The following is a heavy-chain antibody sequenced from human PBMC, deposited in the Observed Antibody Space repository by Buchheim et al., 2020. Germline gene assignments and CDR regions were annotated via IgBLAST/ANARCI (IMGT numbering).Heavy chain of an antibody. Sequence: QVQLQESGPGLVKPSQTLSLTCTVSGGSISSGSYYWSWIRQPAGKGLEWIGRIYTSGSTNYNPSLKSRVTISVDTSKNQFSLKLSSVTAADTAVYYCARFNGDIYYFDYWGQGTL. V-gene: IGHV4-61*02. CDR1: GGSISSGSYY. J-gene: IGHJ4*02. D-gene: IGHD4-17*01. CDR3: ARFNGDIYYFDY. CDR2: IYTSGST.